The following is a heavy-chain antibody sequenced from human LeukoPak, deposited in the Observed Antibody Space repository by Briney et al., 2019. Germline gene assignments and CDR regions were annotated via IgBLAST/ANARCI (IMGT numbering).Heavy chain of an antibody. CDR1: GVSFSGYY. Sequence: SETLSLTCAVYGVSFSGYYWSWIRQPPGKGLEWIGEINHSGSTNYNPSLKSRVTISVDTSKNQFSLKLSSVTAADTAVYYCARSGSDYDILTGYYLWGQGTLVTVSS. D-gene: IGHD3-9*01. CDR2: INHSGST. V-gene: IGHV4-34*01. J-gene: IGHJ4*02. CDR3: ARSGSDYDILTGYYL.